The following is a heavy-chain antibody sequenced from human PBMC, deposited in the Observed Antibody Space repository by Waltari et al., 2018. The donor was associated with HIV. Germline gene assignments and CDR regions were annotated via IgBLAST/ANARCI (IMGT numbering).Heavy chain of an antibody. CDR1: GGPISSVSFY. CDR3: ARAEGGNSGVHFDY. CDR2: IYTSGST. D-gene: IGHD2-21*02. J-gene: IGHJ4*02. Sequence: QVQLQESGPGLVKPSQTLSLTCTVSGGPISSVSFYWNWIRQPAGKGLEWIGRIYTSGSTKYNPSLKSRVTISVDTSKNQFSLKLNSVTAADTAVYYCARAEGGNSGVHFDYWGQGTLVTVSS. V-gene: IGHV4-61*02.